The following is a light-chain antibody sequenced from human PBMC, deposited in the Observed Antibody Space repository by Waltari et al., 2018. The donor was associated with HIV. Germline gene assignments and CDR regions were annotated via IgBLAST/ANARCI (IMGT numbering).Light chain of an antibody. J-gene: IGLJ2*01. CDR2: EVS. Sequence: QSALTQPASVSGSPGQSITISCTGTSSDVGGYNYVSWYQQHPGKAPKLMIYEVSSRPSGVANRFAGSKSGNTASRTISGLQAEDEADYYCSSYTTSSSTLPFGGGTKLTVL. V-gene: IGLV2-14*01. CDR3: SSYTTSSSTLP. CDR1: SSDVGGYNY.